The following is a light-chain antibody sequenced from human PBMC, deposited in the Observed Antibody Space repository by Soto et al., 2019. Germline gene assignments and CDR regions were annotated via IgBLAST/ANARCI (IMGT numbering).Light chain of an antibody. V-gene: IGKV3-15*01. CDR2: GAS. Sequence: EIVMTQSPATLSVSPGERATLSCRASQSILSNLAWYQQRPGQAPRLLIYGASSGATGIPARFRGSGSGTEFTLTISSLQSEDFAIYYCPKYKKCPLTVGGGTKGDSK. CDR1: QSILSN. CDR3: PKYKKCPLT. J-gene: IGKJ4*01.